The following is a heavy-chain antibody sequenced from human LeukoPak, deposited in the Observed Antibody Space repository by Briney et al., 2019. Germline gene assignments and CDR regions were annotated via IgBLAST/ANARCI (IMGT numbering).Heavy chain of an antibody. D-gene: IGHD6-13*01. Sequence: PGGSLRLSCAASGFTFDDYAMHWVRQAPGKGLEWVSGISWNSGSIGYADSVKGRFTISRDNAKNSLYLQMNSLRAEDTALYYCAKDAYSNSWYHPPLAFDYWGQGTLVTVSS. CDR1: GFTFDDYA. CDR3: AKDAYSNSWYHPPLAFDY. J-gene: IGHJ4*02. CDR2: ISWNSGSI. V-gene: IGHV3-9*01.